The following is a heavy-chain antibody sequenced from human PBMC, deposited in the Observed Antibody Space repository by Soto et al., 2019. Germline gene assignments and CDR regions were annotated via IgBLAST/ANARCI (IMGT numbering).Heavy chain of an antibody. CDR3: ARHTPAISISDH. CDR2: MYYSGTT. D-gene: IGHD2-15*01. J-gene: IGHJ4*02. Sequence: PSETLSLTCTVSGGSISSSSYFWGWIRQPPGKGLEWIGSMYYSGTTYYNPSLKSRVNISVDTSKNQFSLKLNSVTAAYTAVYYCARHTPAISISDHWGQGTLVTVSS. V-gene: IGHV4-39*01. CDR1: GGSISSSSYF.